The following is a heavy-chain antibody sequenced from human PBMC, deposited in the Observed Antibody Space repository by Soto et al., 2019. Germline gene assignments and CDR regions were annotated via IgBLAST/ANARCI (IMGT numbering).Heavy chain of an antibody. J-gene: IGHJ6*02. CDR1: GFTFSSYG. CDR2: ISYDGSNK. Sequence: PGGSLRLSCAASGFTFSSYGMHWVRQAPGKGLEWVAVISYDGSNKYYADSVKGRFTISRDNSKNTLYLQMKSLRADDTAVYYCARDAPYYSLWSGYYPSRNGMDVWGQGTTVTVSS. D-gene: IGHD3-3*01. CDR3: ARDAPYYSLWSGYYPSRNGMDV. V-gene: IGHV3-30*03.